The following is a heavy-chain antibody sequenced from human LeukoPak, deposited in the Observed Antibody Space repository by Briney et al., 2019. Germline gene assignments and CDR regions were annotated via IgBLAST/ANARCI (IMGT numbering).Heavy chain of an antibody. Sequence: GRSLRLSCAASGFTFSSYGMHWVRQAPGKGLEWVAVIWYDGSNKYYADSVKGRFTISRDNSKNTLYLQMNSLRAGDTAVYYCARDSIAVAASGGLDYWGQGTLVTVSS. CDR3: ARDSIAVAASGGLDY. CDR2: IWYDGSNK. D-gene: IGHD6-19*01. J-gene: IGHJ4*02. CDR1: GFTFSSYG. V-gene: IGHV3-33*01.